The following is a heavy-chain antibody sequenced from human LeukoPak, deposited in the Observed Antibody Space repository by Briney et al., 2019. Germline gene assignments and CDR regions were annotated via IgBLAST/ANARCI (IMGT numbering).Heavy chain of an antibody. Sequence: PGGSLRLSCAASGFTFSTYSMNWVRQAPGKGLEWVSFISTSSNYIYYADSVKGRFTISRDNAMNSLYLQMNSLRAEDTAVYYCARDNWIEAHYFDYWGQGTLVTVSS. J-gene: IGHJ4*02. CDR3: ARDNWIEAHYFDY. CDR1: GFTFSTYS. V-gene: IGHV3-21*01. CDR2: ISTSSNYI. D-gene: IGHD1-20*01.